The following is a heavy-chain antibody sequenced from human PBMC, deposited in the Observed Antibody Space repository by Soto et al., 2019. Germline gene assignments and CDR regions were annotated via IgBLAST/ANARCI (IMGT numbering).Heavy chain of an antibody. J-gene: IGHJ4*02. CDR1: GASITGSSY. Sequence: SETLSLTCTVSGASITGSSYWSWIRQPAGKGLEWIGRFSLSGTTNYNPSLRSRVTMSADVSKNQFSLRLTSVTAADTALYYCARGMTPPGAPAWYYFDSWGQGTRGTVSP. D-gene: IGHD2-8*02. V-gene: IGHV4-4*07. CDR3: ARGMTPPGAPAWYYFDS. CDR2: FSLSGTT.